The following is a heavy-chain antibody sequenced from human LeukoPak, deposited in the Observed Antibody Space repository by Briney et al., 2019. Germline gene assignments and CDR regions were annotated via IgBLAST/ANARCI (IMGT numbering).Heavy chain of an antibody. V-gene: IGHV4-39*01. CDR2: IYYSGST. CDR1: GGSIRSSSYY. J-gene: IGHJ4*02. Sequence: SETLSLTCAVSGGSIRSSSYYWGWIRQPPGKGLEWIGSIYYSGSTYYNPSLKSRVTISVDTSKNQFSLKLSSVTAADTAVYYCARQMYYDYVLDYWGQGTLVTVSS. D-gene: IGHD3-16*01. CDR3: ARQMYYDYVLDY.